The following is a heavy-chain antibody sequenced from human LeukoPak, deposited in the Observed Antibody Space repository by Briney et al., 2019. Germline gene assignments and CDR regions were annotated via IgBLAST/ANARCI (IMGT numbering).Heavy chain of an antibody. CDR3: ARHAYGGTYTYGLDI. J-gene: IGHJ3*02. CDR1: GGSFSGYY. D-gene: IGHD1-26*01. V-gene: IGHV4-59*08. Sequence: SETLSLTCAVYGGSFSGYYWSWIRQPPGKGLEWIGFIYYSGSSNYNPSLKSRVTISVDTSKNQFSLNLSSVTAADTAVYYCARHAYGGTYTYGLDIWGQGTMVTVSS. CDR2: IYYSGSS.